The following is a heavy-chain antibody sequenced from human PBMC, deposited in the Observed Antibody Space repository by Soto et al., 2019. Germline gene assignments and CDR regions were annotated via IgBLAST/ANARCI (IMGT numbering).Heavy chain of an antibody. CDR2: INPNSGGT. J-gene: IGHJ6*03. Sequence: ASVKVSCKASGYTFTGYYMHWVRQAPGQGLEWMGWINPNSGGTNYAQKFQGWVTMTRDTSISTAYMELSRLRSDETAVYYCARAGLVTSNYYYYMDVWGKGTTVTVSS. D-gene: IGHD2-21*02. CDR1: GYTFTGYY. V-gene: IGHV1-2*04. CDR3: ARAGLVTSNYYYYMDV.